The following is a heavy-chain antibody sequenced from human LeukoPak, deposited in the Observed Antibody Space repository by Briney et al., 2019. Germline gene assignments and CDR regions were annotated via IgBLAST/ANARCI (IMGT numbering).Heavy chain of an antibody. CDR2: ISAYNGKT. CDR1: GYTFTSYG. Sequence: ASVKVSCKASGYTFTSYGISWVRQAPGQGLEWMGWISAYNGKTNYAQKLQGRVTMTTDTSTSTAYMELRSLRSDDTAVYYCARDFLGYYDYVWGSYRSTSGAFDIWGQGTMVTVSS. V-gene: IGHV1-18*01. J-gene: IGHJ3*02. D-gene: IGHD3-16*02. CDR3: ARDFLGYYDYVWGSYRSTSGAFDI.